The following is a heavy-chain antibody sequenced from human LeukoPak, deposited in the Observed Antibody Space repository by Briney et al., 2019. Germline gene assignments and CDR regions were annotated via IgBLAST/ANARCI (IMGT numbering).Heavy chain of an antibody. J-gene: IGHJ3*02. CDR2: MNPNSGNT. CDR3: ARVRDYGDYVDAFDI. Sequence: ASVKVSCKXSGYTFTSYDINWVRQATGQGLERMGWMNPNSGNTGYAQKFQGRVTITRNTSISTAYMELSSLRSEDTAVYYCARVRDYGDYVDAFDIWGQGTMVTVSS. CDR1: GYTFTSYD. D-gene: IGHD4-17*01. V-gene: IGHV1-8*03.